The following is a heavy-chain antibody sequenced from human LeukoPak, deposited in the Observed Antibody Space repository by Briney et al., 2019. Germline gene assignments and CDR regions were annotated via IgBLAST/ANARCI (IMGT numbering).Heavy chain of an antibody. Sequence: PGGSLRLSCAASGFSFSGYGMHWVRQAPGKGLEWMAFIRSDGSNKYYADSVKGRFTISRDNSKKSLYLQMNSLRAEDTAVYYCARDLSCSSTSCPLDYWGQGTLVTVSS. V-gene: IGHV3-30*02. CDR2: IRSDGSNK. CDR3: ARDLSCSSTSCPLDY. J-gene: IGHJ4*02. CDR1: GFSFSGYG. D-gene: IGHD2-2*01.